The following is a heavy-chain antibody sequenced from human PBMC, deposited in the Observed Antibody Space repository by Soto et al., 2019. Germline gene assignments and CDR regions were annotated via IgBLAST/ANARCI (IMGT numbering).Heavy chain of an antibody. Sequence: EVQLVESGGGLVKPGGSLRLSCAASRFIFSSYNMNWVRQAPGKGLEWLSSISSSSRYIYYADSLKGRFTISRDNAKNLLYLQVNSLRAEDTAVYYCARRDYYYGMDVWGQGTTVTVSS. CDR1: RFIFSSYN. CDR3: ARRDYYYGMDV. V-gene: IGHV3-21*01. J-gene: IGHJ6*02. CDR2: ISSSSRYI.